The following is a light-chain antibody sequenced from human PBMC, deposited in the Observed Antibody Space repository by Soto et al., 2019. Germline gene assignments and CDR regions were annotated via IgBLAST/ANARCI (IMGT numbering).Light chain of an antibody. J-gene: IGLJ3*02. CDR2: KSN. Sequence: QPVLTQPPSASGTPGQRVSISCSGGSYNVGKNLVYWYQQRPGTAPKLIVFKSNQRPSGVPDRCSGSSSGSSASLAISGLRSEDEADYFCAAWDDSLSAWVFGGGTKMTVL. CDR3: AAWDDSLSAWV. V-gene: IGLV1-47*01. CDR1: SYNVGKNL.